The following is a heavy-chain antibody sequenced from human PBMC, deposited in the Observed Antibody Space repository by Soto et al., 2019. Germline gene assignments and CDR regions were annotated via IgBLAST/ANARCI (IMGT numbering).Heavy chain of an antibody. J-gene: IGHJ4*02. D-gene: IGHD1-26*01. CDR2: IYYSGST. CDR3: ARREIKGPIDY. V-gene: IGHV4-30-4*01. CDR1: GGSISSGDYY. Sequence: SETLSLTCSVSGGSISSGDYYWSWIRQPPGKGLEWIGYIYYSGSTYYNPSLKSRVTISVDTSKNQFSLKLTSVTAVDPAVYYGARREIKGPIDYGGQGTLVTVPS.